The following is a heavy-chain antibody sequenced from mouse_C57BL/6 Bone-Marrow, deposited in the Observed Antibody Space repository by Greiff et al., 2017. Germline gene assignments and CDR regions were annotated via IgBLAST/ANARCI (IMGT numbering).Heavy chain of an antibody. CDR3: TTGVWDY. CDR1: GFNIKDYY. CDR2: IDPENGDT. V-gene: IGHV14-4*01. J-gene: IGHJ2*01. Sequence: VQLKQSGAELVRPGASVKLSCTASGFNIKDYYMHWVKQRPEQGLEWIGWIDPENGDTEYASKFQGKATITADTSTNTAYLQLSSLTSEDTAVYYCTTGVWDYGGQGTTLTVSS. D-gene: IGHD2-10*02.